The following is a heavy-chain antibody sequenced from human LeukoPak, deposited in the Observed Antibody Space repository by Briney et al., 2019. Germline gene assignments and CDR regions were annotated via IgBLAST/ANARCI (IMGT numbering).Heavy chain of an antibody. CDR1: GFTFDDYA. V-gene: IGHV3-9*01. CDR3: AKSSRSRFDY. Sequence: GGSLRLSCAASGFTFDDYAMHWVRQAPGKGLEWVSGISWDSGSIGYADSVKGRFTISRDNAKNSLYLQMNSLRAEDTALYYCAKSSRSRFDYWGQGTLVTVSS. J-gene: IGHJ4*02. CDR2: ISWDSGSI.